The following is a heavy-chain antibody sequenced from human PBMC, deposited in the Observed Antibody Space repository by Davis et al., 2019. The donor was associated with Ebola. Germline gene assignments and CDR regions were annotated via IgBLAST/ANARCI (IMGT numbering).Heavy chain of an antibody. J-gene: IGHJ6*03. Sequence: GESLKISCAASGFTVSTNCMSWVRQAPRKGLEWVSVIHGSGSTYYADPVEGRFTISRDNSKNTLYLQMNTLRAEDTAVYHCARRYTCSGNYMDVWGKGTTVTVS. CDR3: ARRYTCSGNYMDV. D-gene: IGHD2-15*01. CDR1: GFTVSTNC. V-gene: IGHV3-53*01. CDR2: IHGSGST.